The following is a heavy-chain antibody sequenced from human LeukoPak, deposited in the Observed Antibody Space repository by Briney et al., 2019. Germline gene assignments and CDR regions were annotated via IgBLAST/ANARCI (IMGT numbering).Heavy chain of an antibody. CDR3: ARDQSNYDFWSVDWFDP. Sequence: SQTLSLTCAISGDSVSSNSAAWNWIRQSPSRGLEWLGRTYYRSKWYNDYAVSVKSRITINPDTSKNQFSLQLNSVTPEDTAVYYCARDQSNYDFWSVDWFDPWGQGTLVTVST. J-gene: IGHJ5*02. D-gene: IGHD3-3*01. V-gene: IGHV6-1*01. CDR2: TYYRSKWYN. CDR1: GDSVSSNSAA.